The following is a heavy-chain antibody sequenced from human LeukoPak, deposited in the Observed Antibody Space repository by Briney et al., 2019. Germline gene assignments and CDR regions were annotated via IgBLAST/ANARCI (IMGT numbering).Heavy chain of an antibody. CDR2: ISSSGNII. CDR3: ARGAAAERHY. D-gene: IGHD6-13*01. CDR1: GFTFSDYY. Sequence: GGSLRLSCAASGFTFSDYYMSWIRQAPGKGLQWVSYISSSGNIIYYADSVEGRLTISRDNAKNSLFLQMNSLRAEDTAVYYCARGAAAERHYWGQGTLVTVSS. J-gene: IGHJ4*02. V-gene: IGHV3-11*04.